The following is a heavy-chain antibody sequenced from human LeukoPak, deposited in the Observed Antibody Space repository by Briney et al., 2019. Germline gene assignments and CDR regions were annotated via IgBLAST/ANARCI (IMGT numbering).Heavy chain of an antibody. J-gene: IGHJ4*02. CDR1: GDSVNGRNYF. CDR2: IFYPDKT. CDR3: LRYFYGLGNLGED. V-gene: IGHV4-39*03. Sequence: PSETLSLTCSVSGDSVNGRNYFWGWVRQSPGKGLEWIGSIFYPDKTYYVPSLKGRVAISVATSKNQFTLQLTSVTPADTATYFCLRYFYGLGNLGEDWGQGHVVLVSS. D-gene: IGHD3-10*01.